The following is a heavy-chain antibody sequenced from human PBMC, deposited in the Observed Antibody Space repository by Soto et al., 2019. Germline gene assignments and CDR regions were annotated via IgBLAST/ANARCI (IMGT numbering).Heavy chain of an antibody. CDR1: GGSFSGYY. J-gene: IGHJ6*02. Sequence: SETLSLTCAVYGGSFSGYYWSWIRQPPGKGLEWIGEINHSGSTNYNPSLKSRVTISVDTSKNQSSLKLSSVTAADTAVYYCARLIAAAGTRGFYYYYGMDVWGQGTTVT. D-gene: IGHD6-13*01. CDR3: ARLIAAAGTRGFYYYYGMDV. CDR2: INHSGST. V-gene: IGHV4-34*01.